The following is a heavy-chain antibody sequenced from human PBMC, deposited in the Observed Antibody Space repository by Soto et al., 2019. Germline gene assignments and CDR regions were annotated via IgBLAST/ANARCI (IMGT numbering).Heavy chain of an antibody. CDR1: GYTFTSYA. D-gene: IGHD2-2*01. CDR3: ARDYLSSKLSLSYFDF. V-gene: IGHV1-3*01. Sequence: ASVKVSCKASGYTFTSYAMHWVRQAPGQRLEWMGWINAGNGNTKYSQKFQGRVTMTRDTSTTTVYMELSSLRSEDAAVYYCARDYLSSKLSLSYFDFWGQGTLVTVSS. J-gene: IGHJ4*02. CDR2: INAGNGNT.